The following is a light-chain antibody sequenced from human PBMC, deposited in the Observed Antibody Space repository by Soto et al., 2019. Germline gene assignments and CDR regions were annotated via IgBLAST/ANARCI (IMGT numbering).Light chain of an antibody. CDR2: DVS. J-gene: IGLJ1*01. CDR1: ISDVGGYNF. V-gene: IGLV2-14*03. Sequence: QSALTQPPSVSGSPGQSITISCTGAISDVGGYNFVSWYQQYPGKAPKLMICDVSNRPSGVSNRFSGSKSGNTASLTISGLQAEDEADYYCSSFTGSNYVFGTGTKVTVL. CDR3: SSFTGSNYV.